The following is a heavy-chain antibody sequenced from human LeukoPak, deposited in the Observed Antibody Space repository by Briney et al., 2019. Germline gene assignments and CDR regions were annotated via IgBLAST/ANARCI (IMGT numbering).Heavy chain of an antibody. CDR3: ARGRGLVGYSYGTGYFDY. Sequence: SETLSLTCAVYGGSFSGYYWSWIRQPPGKGLEWIGEINHSGSTNYNPSLKSRVTISVDTSKNQFSLKLSSVTAADTAVYYCARGRGLVGYSYGTGYFDYWGQGTLVTVSS. J-gene: IGHJ4*02. V-gene: IGHV4-34*01. CDR1: GGSFSGYY. CDR2: INHSGST. D-gene: IGHD5-18*01.